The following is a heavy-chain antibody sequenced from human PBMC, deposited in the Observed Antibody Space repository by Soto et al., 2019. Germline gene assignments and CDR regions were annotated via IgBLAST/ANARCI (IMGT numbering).Heavy chain of an antibody. D-gene: IGHD3-10*01. Sequence: GGSLRLSCAASGFTFSSYSMNWVRQAPGKGLEWVSYISSSSSTIYYADSVKGRFTISRDNAKNSLYLQMNSLRAEDTAVYYCAYEGSGSYPSFDYWGQGTLVTVSS. J-gene: IGHJ4*02. CDR1: GFTFSSYS. CDR2: ISSSSSTI. CDR3: AYEGSGSYPSFDY. V-gene: IGHV3-48*01.